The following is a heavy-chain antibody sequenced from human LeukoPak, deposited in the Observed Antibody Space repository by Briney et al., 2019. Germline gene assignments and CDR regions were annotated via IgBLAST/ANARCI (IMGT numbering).Heavy chain of an antibody. CDR2: INTNTGNP. CDR3: ARDIPAGRGSGSYSYYFDY. CDR1: GNTFTSYA. J-gene: IGHJ4*02. V-gene: IGHV7-4-1*02. Sequence: GASVKVSCKASGNTFTSYAMNWVRQAPGQGLEWMGWINTNTGNPTYAQGFTGRFVFSLDTSVSTAYLQISSLEAEDTAVYYCARDIPAGRGSGSYSYYFDYWGQGTLVTVSS. D-gene: IGHD3-10*01.